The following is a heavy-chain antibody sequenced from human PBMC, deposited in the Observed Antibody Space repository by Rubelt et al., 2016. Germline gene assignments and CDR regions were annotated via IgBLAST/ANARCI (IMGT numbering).Heavy chain of an antibody. Sequence: EVQLLESGGGLVQPGGSLRLSCAASGFTFSSYAMSWVRQAPGKGLEWVSAISGSGGSTYYADSVKGRLTISGDNSKNRLYLQMNSLRAEDTAVYYLAKVPIRTVTSTFDYWGQGTLVTVSS. J-gene: IGHJ4*02. CDR2: ISGSGGST. D-gene: IGHD4-17*01. V-gene: IGHV3-23*01. CDR3: AKVPIRTVTSTFDY. CDR1: GFTFSSYA.